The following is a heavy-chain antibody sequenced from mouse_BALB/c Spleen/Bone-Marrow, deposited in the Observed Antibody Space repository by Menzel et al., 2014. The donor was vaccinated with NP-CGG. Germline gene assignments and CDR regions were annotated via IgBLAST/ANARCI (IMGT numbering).Heavy chain of an antibody. D-gene: IGHD1-1*01. J-gene: IGHJ2*01. CDR3: ARPDYYGYLNY. CDR1: GFDFSRYW. Sequence: EVKVVESGGGLVQPGGSLKFSCAASGFDFSRYWMSWVRQAPGKGLEWIGEINPDSRTINYSPSLKDKFIISRDNAKNTLYLRLNKVRSEDTALYYCARPDYYGYLNYWGQGTTLTVSS. V-gene: IGHV4-1*02. CDR2: INPDSRTI.